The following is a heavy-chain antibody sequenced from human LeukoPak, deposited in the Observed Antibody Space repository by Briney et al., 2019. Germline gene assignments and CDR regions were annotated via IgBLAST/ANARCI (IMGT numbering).Heavy chain of an antibody. CDR3: ARGGYYGSGNDFRFDP. V-gene: IGHV4-61*01. Sequence: KPSETLSLTCTVSGYSISSSYYWSWIRQPPGKGLEWIGYIYYSGSTNYKPSLKSRVTISVDTSKNQFSLKLSSVTAADTAVYYCARGGYYGSGNDFRFDPWGQGTLVTVSS. CDR2: IYYSGST. CDR1: GYSISSSYY. J-gene: IGHJ5*02. D-gene: IGHD3-10*01.